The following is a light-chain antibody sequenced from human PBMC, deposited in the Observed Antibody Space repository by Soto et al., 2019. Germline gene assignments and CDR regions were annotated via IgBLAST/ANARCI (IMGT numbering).Light chain of an antibody. V-gene: IGLV2-14*01. Sequence: QSALTQPASVSGSPGQSITISCTGTSSDVGGYNYVSWYQQHPRKAPKHMIYEVSNRASGVSTRFSCSKSGNTASLAISGLQAGDEADYYCSSYTGSSTPYVFGTGTKLTVL. J-gene: IGLJ1*01. CDR2: EVS. CDR1: SSDVGGYNY. CDR3: SSYTGSSTPYV.